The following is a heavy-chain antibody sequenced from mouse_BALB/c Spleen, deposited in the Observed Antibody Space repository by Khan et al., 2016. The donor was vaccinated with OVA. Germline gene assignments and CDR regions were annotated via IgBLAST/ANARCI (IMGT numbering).Heavy chain of an antibody. D-gene: IGHD1-1*01. CDR2: INYSGST. CDR3: ARWGYYVTYYAMDY. J-gene: IGHJ4*01. Sequence: EVQLVESGPGLVKPSQSLSLTCTVTGYSITSDYAWNWIRQFPGNKLEWMGYINYSGSTSYNPSLKSRISITRDTSKNQFFLQLNSVTTEDTATYYCARWGYYVTYYAMDYWGQGTSVTVSS. V-gene: IGHV3-2*02. CDR1: GYSITSDYA.